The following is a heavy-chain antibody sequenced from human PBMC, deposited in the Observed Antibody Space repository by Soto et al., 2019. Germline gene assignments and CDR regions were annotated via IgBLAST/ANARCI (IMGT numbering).Heavy chain of an antibody. V-gene: IGHV1-18*01. CDR2: ISAYNGNT. J-gene: IGHJ4*02. CDR1: GYTFTSYG. CDR3: AREFGRSDLGAWPFDY. D-gene: IGHD3-16*02. Sequence: QVQLVQSGAEVKKPGASVKVSCKASGYTFTSYGISWVRQAPGQGLEWMGWISAYNGNTNYAQKLQGRVTMTTDTXRXXAYMELRSLSSDDTAVYYCAREFGRSDLGAWPFDYWGQGTLVTVSA.